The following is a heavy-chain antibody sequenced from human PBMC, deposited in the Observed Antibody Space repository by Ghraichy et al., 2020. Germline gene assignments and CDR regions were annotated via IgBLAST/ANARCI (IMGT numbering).Heavy chain of an antibody. D-gene: IGHD2-21*02. Sequence: SETLSLTCTVSGGSISSGGYYWSWIRQHPGKGLEWIGYIYYSGSTYYNPSLKSRVTISVDTSKNQFSLKLSSVTAADTAVYYCARASPRIVVVTAWSQGTLVTVSS. CDR2: IYYSGST. V-gene: IGHV4-31*03. CDR1: GGSISSGGYY. J-gene: IGHJ4*02. CDR3: ARASPRIVVVTA.